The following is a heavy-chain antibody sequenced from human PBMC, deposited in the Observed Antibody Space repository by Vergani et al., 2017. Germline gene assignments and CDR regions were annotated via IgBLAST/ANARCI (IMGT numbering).Heavy chain of an antibody. V-gene: IGHV3-30*18. J-gene: IGHJ6*02. D-gene: IGHD6-19*01. CDR1: GFTFSSYG. CDR2: ISYDGSNK. Sequence: QVQLVESGGGVVQPGRSLRLSCAASGFTFSSYGMHWVRQAPGKGREWVAVISYDGSNKYYADSVKGRFTISRDNSKNTLYLQMNSLRAEDTAVYYCAKDWEQWLVYYGMDVWGQGTTVTVSS. CDR3: AKDWEQWLVYYGMDV.